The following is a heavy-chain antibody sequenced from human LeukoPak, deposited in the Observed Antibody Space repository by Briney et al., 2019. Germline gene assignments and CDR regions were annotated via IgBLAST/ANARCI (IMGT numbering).Heavy chain of an antibody. J-gene: IGHJ4*02. CDR3: ARDYRGVMDY. CDR1: GFSFSSYT. CDR2: ISSTSSMI. D-gene: IGHD3-10*01. V-gene: IGHV3-48*04. Sequence: PGGSLRLSCAASGFSFSSYTMNWVRQGPGKGLEWVSYISSTSSMIYYADSVKGRFTISRDNAKNSLCLQMNSLRAEDTAVYYCARDYRGVMDYWGQGTLVTVSS.